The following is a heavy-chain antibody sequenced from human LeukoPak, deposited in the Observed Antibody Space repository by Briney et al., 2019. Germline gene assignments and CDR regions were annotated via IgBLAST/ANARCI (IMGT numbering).Heavy chain of an antibody. Sequence: GRSLRLSCAASGFTSDDYAMHWVRQAPGKGLEWVSGISWNSGSIGYADSVKGRFTISRDNAKNSLYLQMNSLRAEDTALYYCAKDTYDSSGYYFSWGQGTLVTVSS. J-gene: IGHJ4*02. CDR2: ISWNSGSI. CDR1: GFTSDDYA. V-gene: IGHV3-9*02. CDR3: AKDTYDSSGYYFS. D-gene: IGHD3-22*01.